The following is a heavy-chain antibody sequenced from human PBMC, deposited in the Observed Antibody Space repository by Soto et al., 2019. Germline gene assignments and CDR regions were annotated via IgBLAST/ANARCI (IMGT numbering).Heavy chain of an antibody. CDR1: GYTFTSYG. CDR3: ARAAYCGGDCYLYYFDY. J-gene: IGHJ4*02. V-gene: IGHV1-18*01. CDR2: ISAYNGNT. D-gene: IGHD2-21*02. Sequence: ASVKVSCKASGYTFTSYGISWVRQAPGQGLEWMGWISAYNGNTNYAQKLQDRVTMTTDTSTSTAYMELRSLRSDDTAVYYCARAAYCGGDCYLYYFDYWGQGTLVTSPQ.